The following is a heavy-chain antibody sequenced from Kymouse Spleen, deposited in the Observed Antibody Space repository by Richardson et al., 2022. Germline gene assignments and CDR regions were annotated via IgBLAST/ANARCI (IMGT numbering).Heavy chain of an antibody. CDR3: ARESTWFDP. J-gene: IGHJ5*02. CDR1: GGSISSYY. D-gene: IGHD2-2*02. V-gene: IGHV4-59*01. Sequence: QVQLQESGPGLVKPSETLSLTCTVSGGSISSYYWSWIRQPPGKGLEWIGYIYYSGSTNYNPSLKSRVTISVDTSKNQFSLKLSSVTAADTAVYYCARESTWFDPWGQGTLVTVSS. CDR2: IYYSGST.